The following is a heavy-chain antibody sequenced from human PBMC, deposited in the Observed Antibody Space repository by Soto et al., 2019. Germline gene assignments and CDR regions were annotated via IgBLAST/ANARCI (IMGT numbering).Heavy chain of an antibody. CDR2: ISGSGGST. Sequence: GGSLRLSCAASGFTFSSYAMSWVRQAPGKGLEWVSAISGSGGSTYYADSVKGRFTISRDNSKNTLYLQMNSLRAEDTAVYYCIIWGSRTYYYYGMDVWGQGTTVTVSS. CDR1: GFTFSSYA. CDR3: IIWGSRTYYYYGMDV. J-gene: IGHJ6*02. D-gene: IGHD3-10*01. V-gene: IGHV3-23*01.